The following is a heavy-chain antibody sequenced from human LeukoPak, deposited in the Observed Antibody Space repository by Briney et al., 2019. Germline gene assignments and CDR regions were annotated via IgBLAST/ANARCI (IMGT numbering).Heavy chain of an antibody. Sequence: GGSLGLSCAASGFTFSSYSINWVRQAPGKGLEWVSSISSSSSYIYYADSVKGRFTISRDNAKNSLYLQMNSLRAEDTAVYYCARASSGYNAFDIWGQGTMVTVSS. V-gene: IGHV3-21*01. D-gene: IGHD3-22*01. CDR2: ISSSSSYI. CDR3: ARASSGYNAFDI. CDR1: GFTFSSYS. J-gene: IGHJ3*02.